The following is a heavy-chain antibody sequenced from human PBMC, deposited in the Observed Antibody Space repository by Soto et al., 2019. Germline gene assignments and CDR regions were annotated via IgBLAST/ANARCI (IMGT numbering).Heavy chain of an antibody. Sequence: EVQLVESGGGLVQPGGSLKLSCAASGFTFSGSAMHWVRQASGKGLEWVGRIRSKANSYATAYAASVKGRFTISRDDSQNSAYLQMNSLKTEDTAVYYCTSSDYYDSSGYYYFDYWGQGTLVTVSS. V-gene: IGHV3-73*02. CDR3: TSSDYYDSSGYYYFDY. J-gene: IGHJ4*02. D-gene: IGHD3-22*01. CDR2: IRSKANSYAT. CDR1: GFTFSGSA.